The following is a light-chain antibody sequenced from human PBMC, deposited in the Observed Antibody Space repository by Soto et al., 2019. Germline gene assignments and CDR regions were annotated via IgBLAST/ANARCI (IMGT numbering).Light chain of an antibody. Sequence: DIQMTQSPSFVSASVGDRVSITCRASQGIGSWLAWYQQKPGTAPKLLIYSVSSSQSGVPSRFSGSGSGTDFTLTISSLQPEDFATYYCQQGSTFPTFGQGTKVEVK. CDR3: QQGSTFPT. CDR2: SVS. V-gene: IGKV1-12*01. J-gene: IGKJ1*01. CDR1: QGIGSW.